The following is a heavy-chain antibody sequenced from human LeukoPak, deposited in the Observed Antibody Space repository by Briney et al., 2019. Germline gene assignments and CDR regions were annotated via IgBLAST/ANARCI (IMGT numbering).Heavy chain of an antibody. CDR3: AKPGYSSGWYLFDY. CDR1: GFTFSSYV. V-gene: IGHV3-23*01. D-gene: IGHD6-19*01. CDR2: IGDSGDST. J-gene: IGHJ4*02. Sequence: PGGSLRLSCAASGFTFSSYVMSWVRQAHGQGPERVSVIGDSGDSTYYADSVKGRFTISRDNSKNTLYLHMNSLRAEDAAVYYCAKPGYSSGWYLFDYWGQGTLVTVSS.